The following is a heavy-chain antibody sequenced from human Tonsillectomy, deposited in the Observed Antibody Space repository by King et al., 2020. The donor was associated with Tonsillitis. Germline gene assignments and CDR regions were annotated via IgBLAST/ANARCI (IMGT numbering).Heavy chain of an antibody. CDR1: GFIFSNYG. J-gene: IGHJ4*02. V-gene: IGHV3-30*18. Sequence: QLVQSGGGVVQPGRSLRLSCAASGFIFSNYGFYWVRQAPGKGLEWVAIISYDGSNKYYADYVKGRFTISRDNSKNTLYLQMNSLRAEDTAVYYCAKEADEAAAGTKFTDYWGQGTLVTVSS. CDR3: AKEADEAAAGTKFTDY. D-gene: IGHD6-13*01. CDR2: ISYDGSNK.